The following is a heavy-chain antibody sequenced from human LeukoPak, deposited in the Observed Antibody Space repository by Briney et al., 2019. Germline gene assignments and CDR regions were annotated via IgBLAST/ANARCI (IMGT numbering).Heavy chain of an antibody. Sequence: PGGSLRLSCAASGFTFSDRYMDWVRQAPGKGLEWVGRIRNKDNGYTIEYAASVKGRFTISRDDSKSSLYLQMKSLKTEDTAVYYCAFTRVNGVHSAFDFWGPGTVVTVSS. D-gene: IGHD2-8*01. J-gene: IGHJ3*01. CDR1: GFTFSDRY. V-gene: IGHV3-72*01. CDR3: AFTRVNGVHSAFDF. CDR2: IRNKDNGYTI.